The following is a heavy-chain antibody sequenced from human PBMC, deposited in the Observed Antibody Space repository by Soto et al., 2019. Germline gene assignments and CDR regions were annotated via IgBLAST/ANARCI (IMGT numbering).Heavy chain of an antibody. CDR2: INAGNGNT. CDR1: GYTFTSYA. V-gene: IGHV1-3*01. Sequence: GASVKVSCKASGYTFTSYAMHWVRQAPGQRLEWMGWINAGNGNTKYSQKFQGRVTITRDTSASTAYMELSSLRSEDTAVYYCARDLAPITMIVVVPRNYDAFDIWGQGTMVTVSS. CDR3: ARDLAPITMIVVVPRNYDAFDI. J-gene: IGHJ3*02. D-gene: IGHD3-22*01.